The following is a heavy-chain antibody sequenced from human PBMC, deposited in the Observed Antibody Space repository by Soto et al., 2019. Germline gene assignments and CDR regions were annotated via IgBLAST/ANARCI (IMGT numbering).Heavy chain of an antibody. J-gene: IGHJ6*02. D-gene: IGHD5-18*01. CDR2: ISFDESNK. V-gene: IGHV3-30*18. CDR3: AKELGIQVWLYYVMDV. CDR1: GFTFSSYV. Sequence: QVQLVESGGGVVQPGKSLRLSCAASGFTFSSYVMHWVRQAPGKGLEWVALISFDESNKYYADSVKGRFTISRDNSKNTLYLQMNSLRAEDTAVYYCAKELGIQVWLYYVMDVWGQGTTVTVSS.